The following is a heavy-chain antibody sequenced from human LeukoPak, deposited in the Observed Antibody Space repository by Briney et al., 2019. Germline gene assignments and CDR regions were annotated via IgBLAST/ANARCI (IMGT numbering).Heavy chain of an antibody. CDR2: LNQYGNDK. D-gene: IGHD6-13*01. CDR3: AGSWSPYDAFDI. CDR1: GFTFSSYW. Sequence: PGRSLRLSCAASGFTFSSYWMTWVRQAPGKGLEWVANLNQYGNDKYYADSVRGRFTISRDNAKNSLYLQMNSLRAEDTAVYYCAGSWSPYDAFDIWGQGTMVTVSS. J-gene: IGHJ3*02. V-gene: IGHV3-7*01.